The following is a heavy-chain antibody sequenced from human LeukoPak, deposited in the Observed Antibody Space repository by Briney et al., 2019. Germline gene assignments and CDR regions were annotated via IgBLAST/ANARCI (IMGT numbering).Heavy chain of an antibody. J-gene: IGHJ6*03. D-gene: IGHD2-2*02. CDR1: GFTFSSYG. CDR3: AKDWWSGKPAAIFYYYYYMDV. CDR2: IRYDGSNK. Sequence: PGGSLRLSCAASGFTFSSYGMHWVRQAPGKGLEWVAFIRYDGSNKYYADSVKGRFTISRDNSKNTLYLQMNSLRAEDTAVYYCAKDWWSGKPAAIFYYYYYMDVWXKGTTVTVSS. V-gene: IGHV3-30*02.